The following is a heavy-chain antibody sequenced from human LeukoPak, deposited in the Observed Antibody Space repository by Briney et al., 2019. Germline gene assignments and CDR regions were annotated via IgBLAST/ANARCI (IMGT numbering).Heavy chain of an antibody. CDR3: ARERIVAAGEFDP. CDR1: GYTFTDYY. D-gene: IGHD6-13*01. J-gene: IGHJ5*02. CDR2: INPNNGGT. V-gene: IGHV1-2*04. Sequence: ASVKVSCKASGYTFTDYYIHWVRQAPGQGLGWMGWINPNNGGTDYAQKFQGWVTMTRDTSISTAYMELSRLRSDDTAFYYCARERIVAAGEFDPWGQGTLVTVSS.